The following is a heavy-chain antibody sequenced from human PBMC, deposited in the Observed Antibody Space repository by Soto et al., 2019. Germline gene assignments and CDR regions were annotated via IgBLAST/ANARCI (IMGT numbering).Heavy chain of an antibody. D-gene: IGHD3-3*01. CDR1: GGTFSSYA. J-gene: IGHJ6*02. Sequence: SVKVSCKASGGTFSSYAISWVRQAPGQGLEWMGGIIPIFGTANYAQKFQGRVTITADESTSTAYMELNSLRSEDTAVYYCARGETGITIFGVVSRNSDYYYYGMDVLGQGTTVTVSS. V-gene: IGHV1-69*13. CDR2: IIPIFGTA. CDR3: ARGETGITIFGVVSRNSDYYYYGMDV.